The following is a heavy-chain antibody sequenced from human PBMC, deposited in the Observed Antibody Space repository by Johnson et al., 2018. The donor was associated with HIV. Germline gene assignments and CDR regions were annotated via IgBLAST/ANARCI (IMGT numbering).Heavy chain of an antibody. CDR2: ISYAGSNK. Sequence: QVQLVESGGGLVQPGGSLRLSCAASGFTFSSYAMHWVRQAPGKGLEWVAVISYAGSNKYSADSVKGRFTISRDNSKNTLYLQMNSLRAEDTAVYYCARERGAKTEGDRAFDIWGQGTMVTVSS. J-gene: IGHJ3*02. D-gene: IGHD3-16*01. CDR3: ARERGAKTEGDRAFDI. V-gene: IGHV3-30-3*01. CDR1: GFTFSSYA.